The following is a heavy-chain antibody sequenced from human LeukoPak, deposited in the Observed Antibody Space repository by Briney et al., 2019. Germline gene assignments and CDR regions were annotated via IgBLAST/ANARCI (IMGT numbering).Heavy chain of an antibody. CDR1: GGSISGYY. J-gene: IGHJ4*02. CDR2: IYSSENT. Sequence: PSEPLSLTCTVSGGSISGYYWSWIRQPPGKGLEWIGYIYSSENTNYNPSLKSRVTISVDTSKNQFSLKLSSVTAADTAVYYCAREVPDTAMVPLWGQGTLVTVSS. CDR3: AREVPDTAMVPL. D-gene: IGHD5-18*01. V-gene: IGHV4-59*01.